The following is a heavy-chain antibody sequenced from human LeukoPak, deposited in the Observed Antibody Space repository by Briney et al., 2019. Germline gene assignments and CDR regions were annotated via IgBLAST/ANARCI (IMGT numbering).Heavy chain of an antibody. CDR3: AKVAGSSGYYPDF. CDR2: ISADGRST. D-gene: IGHD3-22*01. J-gene: IGHJ4*02. CDR1: GFIFDNYA. V-gene: IGHV3-23*01. Sequence: PGGSLRLSCAASGFIFDNYAMSWVRQAPGKGLEWISAISADGRSTYHADSVKGRFTISRDISKNTLYLQMNSLRAEDTAVYYCAKVAGSSGYYPDFWGQGTLVTVSS.